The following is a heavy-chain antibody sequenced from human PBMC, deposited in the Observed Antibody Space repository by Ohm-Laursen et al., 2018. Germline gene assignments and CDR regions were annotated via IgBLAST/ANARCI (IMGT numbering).Heavy chain of an antibody. D-gene: IGHD3-16*01. CDR1: GFTFNTYG. CDR3: AKDQYDHYYGMDV. CDR2: ISYDGSNK. Sequence: SLRLSCAASGFTFNTYGMHWVRQAPGKGLEWVAVISYDGSNKYYADSVKGRFTISRDNSKNTLYLQMNSLRAEDTAVYYCAKDQYDHYYGMDVWGQGTTVTVSS. J-gene: IGHJ6*02. V-gene: IGHV3-30*18.